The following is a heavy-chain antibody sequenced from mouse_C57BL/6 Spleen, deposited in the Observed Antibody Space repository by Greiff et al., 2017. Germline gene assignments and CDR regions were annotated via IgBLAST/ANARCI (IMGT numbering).Heavy chain of an antibody. J-gene: IGHJ2*01. CDR1: GYTFTSYW. V-gene: IGHV1-74*01. D-gene: IGHD3-3*01. CDR2: IYPADSDT. CDR3: AIAGTNYVDY. Sequence: VQLQQPGAELVKPGASVKVSCKASGYTFTSYWMHWVKQRPGQGLEWIGRIYPADSDTNYNQKFKGKATLTVNKSSSTAYMQLSSLTAEDSAVYYCAIAGTNYVDYWGQGTTLTVSS.